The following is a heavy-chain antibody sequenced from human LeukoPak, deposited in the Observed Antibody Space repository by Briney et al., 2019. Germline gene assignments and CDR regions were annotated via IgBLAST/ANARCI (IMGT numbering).Heavy chain of an antibody. CDR1: GGSINSGSYY. V-gene: IGHV4-61*05. J-gene: IGHJ4*02. CDR3: ASSSSWYLFFDY. Sequence: SETLSLTCTVSGGSINSGSYYWGWIRQPPGKGLEWIGYIYYSGSTNYNPSLKSRVTISVDTSKNQFSLKLSSVTAADTAVYYCASSSSWYLFFDYWGQGTLVTVSS. D-gene: IGHD6-13*01. CDR2: IYYSGST.